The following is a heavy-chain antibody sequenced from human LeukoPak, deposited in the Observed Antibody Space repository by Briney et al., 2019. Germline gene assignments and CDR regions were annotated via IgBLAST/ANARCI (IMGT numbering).Heavy chain of an antibody. CDR1: GFTLSSYS. D-gene: IGHD1-26*01. CDR3: ARAHEVGDY. J-gene: IGHJ4*02. V-gene: IGHV3-21*01. Sequence: GGSLRLSCAASGFTLSSYSMNWVRQAPGKGLEWVSSISTSSSYIYYADSVRGRFTISRDNAKNSLYLQMNNLRAEDTAVYYCARAHEVGDYWGQGALVTVSS. CDR2: ISTSSSYI.